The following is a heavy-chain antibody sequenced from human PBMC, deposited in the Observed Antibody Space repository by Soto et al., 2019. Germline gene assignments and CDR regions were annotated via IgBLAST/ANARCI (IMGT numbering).Heavy chain of an antibody. V-gene: IGHV4-61*01. CDR3: ARGSCSGGSRYPPDWFAP. CDR2: IYYSGST. D-gene: IGHD2-15*01. J-gene: IGHJ5*02. CDR1: GGSVSSGSYY. Sequence: PSETLSLTCTVSGGSVSSGSYYWSWIRQPPGKGLEWIGYIYYSGSTNYNPSLKSRVTISVDTSKNQFSLKLSSVTAADTAVYYCARGSCSGGSRYPPDWFAPWGQGPLVTVS.